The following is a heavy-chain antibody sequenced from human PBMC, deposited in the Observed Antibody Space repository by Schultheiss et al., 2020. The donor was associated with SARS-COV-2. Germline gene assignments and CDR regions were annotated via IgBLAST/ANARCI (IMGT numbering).Heavy chain of an antibody. D-gene: IGHD1-26*01. CDR2: ISSSSSTI. Sequence: GGSLRLSCAASGFTFSSYSMIWVRQAPGKGLEWVSYISSSSSTIYYADSVKGRFTISRDNAKNSLYLQMNSLRDEDTAVYYCARGTSGSWDTGSFDYWGQGTLVTVSS. CDR3: ARGTSGSWDTGSFDY. CDR1: GFTFSSYS. J-gene: IGHJ4*02. V-gene: IGHV3-48*02.